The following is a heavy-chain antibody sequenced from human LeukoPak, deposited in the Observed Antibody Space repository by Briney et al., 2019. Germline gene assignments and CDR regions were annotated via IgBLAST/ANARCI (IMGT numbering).Heavy chain of an antibody. D-gene: IGHD3-10*01. Sequence: SVKVSCKASGGTFSSYAISWVRQAPGQGLEWMGGIIPIFGTANYAQKFQGRVTITADKSTSTAYMELSSLRSEDTAVYYCARCPSAYYYGSGSYWYYFDYWGQGTLVTVSS. V-gene: IGHV1-69*06. CDR3: ARCPSAYYYGSGSYWYYFDY. J-gene: IGHJ4*02. CDR1: GGTFSSYA. CDR2: IIPIFGTA.